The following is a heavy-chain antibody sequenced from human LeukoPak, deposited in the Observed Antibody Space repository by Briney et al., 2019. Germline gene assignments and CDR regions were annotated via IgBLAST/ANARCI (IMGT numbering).Heavy chain of an antibody. CDR2: ISGSGGAT. D-gene: IGHD1-26*01. Sequence: GGSLRLSCAASGFTFSTFTMTWVRQAPGKGLEWVSAISGSGGATSYADSVEGRFSISRDNSNNMVSLQMNSLRAEDTAVYYCAKAPYSANYYFDHWGQGTLVTVSS. CDR1: GFTFSTFT. V-gene: IGHV3-23*01. J-gene: IGHJ4*02. CDR3: AKAPYSANYYFDH.